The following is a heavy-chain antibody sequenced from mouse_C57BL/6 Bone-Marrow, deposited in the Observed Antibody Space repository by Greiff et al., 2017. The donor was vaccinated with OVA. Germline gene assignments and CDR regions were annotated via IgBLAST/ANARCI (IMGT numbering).Heavy chain of an antibody. CDR1: GYTFTSYW. CDR2: IYPGNSDT. D-gene: IGHD2-3*01. V-gene: IGHV1-5*01. CDR3: TRDFDGYPYYAMDD. J-gene: IGHJ4*01. Sequence: EVQLQQSGTVLARPGASVKMSCKTSGYTFTSYWMHWVKQRPGQGLEWIGAIYPGNSDTSYNQQFKGKAKLTAVTSASTAYMELSSLTNEDSAVYYCTRDFDGYPYYAMDDWGQGTSVTVSS.